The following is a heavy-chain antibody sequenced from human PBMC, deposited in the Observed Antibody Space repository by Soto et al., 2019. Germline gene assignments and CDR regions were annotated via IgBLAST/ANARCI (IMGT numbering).Heavy chain of an antibody. J-gene: IGHJ6*02. CDR1: GGSISSGDYY. Sequence: QVQLQESGPGLVKPSQTLSLTCTVSGGSISSGDYYWSWIRQPPGKGLEWIGYIYYSGSTYYNPSLRRRVTLSVDTSKNQFSLKLSSVTAADTAVYYCASSGSGYGMDVWGQGTTVTVSS. D-gene: IGHD3-10*01. CDR2: IYYSGST. CDR3: ASSGSGYGMDV. V-gene: IGHV4-30-4*01.